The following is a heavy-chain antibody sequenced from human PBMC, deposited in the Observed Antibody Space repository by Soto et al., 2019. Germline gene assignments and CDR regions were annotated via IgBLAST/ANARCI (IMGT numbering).Heavy chain of an antibody. D-gene: IGHD4-17*01. CDR1: GFTFSTYA. J-gene: IGHJ4*02. CDR3: AKGTHDYGDYGGDY. Sequence: EVQLLESGGDLVQPGGSLRLSCAASGFTFSTYAMSWVRLPPGKGLEWVSTISGSGDRTNYADSVNGRFTVSRDNSKNTLYLQMNSRRAEDTDVYFCAKGTHDYGDYGGDYWGQGTLVTVSS. V-gene: IGHV3-23*01. CDR2: ISGSGDRT.